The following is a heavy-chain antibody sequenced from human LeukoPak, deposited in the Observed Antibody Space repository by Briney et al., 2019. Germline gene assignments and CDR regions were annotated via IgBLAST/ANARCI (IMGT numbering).Heavy chain of an antibody. Sequence: VASVKVSCKASGGTFSSYAISWVRQAPGQGLEWMGGIIPIFVTANYAQKFQGRVTITTDESTSTAYMELSSLRSEDTAVYYCARAPSWYFDLWGRGTLVTVSS. CDR1: GGTFSSYA. V-gene: IGHV1-69*05. J-gene: IGHJ2*01. CDR3: ARAPSWYFDL. CDR2: IIPIFVTA.